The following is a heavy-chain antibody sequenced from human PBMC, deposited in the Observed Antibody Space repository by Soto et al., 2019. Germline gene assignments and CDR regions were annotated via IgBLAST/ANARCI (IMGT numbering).Heavy chain of an antibody. V-gene: IGHV3-48*03. CDR2: ISVSGNII. CDR1: GFTFSTYE. CDR3: VRDTMRASAVASSDY. Sequence: EVQLVESGGGLVQPGGSLRLSCAASGFTFSTYEFNWVRQAPGRGLEWISYISVSGNIIRYADSVKGLFTISRDNDENSLHLHMSSLRVDDTAVYFCVRDTMRASAVASSDYGGQGTQVIVS. J-gene: IGHJ4*02. D-gene: IGHD6-13*01.